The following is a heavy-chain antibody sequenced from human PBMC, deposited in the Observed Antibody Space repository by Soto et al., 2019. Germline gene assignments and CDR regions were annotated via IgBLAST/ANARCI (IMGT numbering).Heavy chain of an antibody. CDR2: IIPIFGSA. J-gene: IGHJ4*02. CDR3: ATWFYSNYFYFDY. D-gene: IGHD4-4*01. CDR1: GGTFSNYG. V-gene: IGHV1-69*13. Sequence: ASVKVSCKASGGTFSNYGISWVRQAPGQGLEWMGGIIPIFGSANYAQKFQGRVTITADESTNTAYMELSSLRSEDTAVYYCATWFYSNYFYFDYWGQGTLVTVSS.